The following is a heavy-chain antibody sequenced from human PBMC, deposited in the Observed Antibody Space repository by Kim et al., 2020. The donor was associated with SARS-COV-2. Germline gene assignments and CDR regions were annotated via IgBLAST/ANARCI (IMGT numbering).Heavy chain of an antibody. J-gene: IGHJ6*02. CDR3: ARGGYYGSGSYLRPGLGMDV. CDR2: INHSGST. V-gene: IGHV4-34*01. CDR1: GGSFSGYY. D-gene: IGHD3-10*01. Sequence: SETLSLTCAVYGGSFSGYYWSWIRQPPGKGLEWIGEINHSGSTNYNPSLKSRVTISVDTSKNQFSLKLSSVTAADTAVYYCARGGYYGSGSYLRPGLGMDVWGQGTTVTVSS.